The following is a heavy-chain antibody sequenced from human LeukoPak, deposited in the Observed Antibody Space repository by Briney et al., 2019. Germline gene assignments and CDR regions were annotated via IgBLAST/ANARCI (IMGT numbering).Heavy chain of an antibody. V-gene: IGHV3-30-3*01. Sequence: GGSLRLSCAASEFTFSSYTMHWVRQAPGKGLEWVALISYDGSNKYYADSVKGRFTISRDNSKNTLYQQMNSLRAEDTAMYYCAREPSRSAYFDYWGQGTLVTVSS. J-gene: IGHJ4*02. CDR3: AREPSRSAYFDY. D-gene: IGHD3-22*01. CDR2: ISYDGSNK. CDR1: EFTFSSYT.